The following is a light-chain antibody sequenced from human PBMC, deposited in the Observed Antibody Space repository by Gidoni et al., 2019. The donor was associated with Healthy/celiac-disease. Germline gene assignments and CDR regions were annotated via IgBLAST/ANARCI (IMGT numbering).Light chain of an antibody. CDR3: GSYTSSSTRV. Sequence: QSALTQPASVSGSPGQAITISCTGPSSDVGGYNYVSWYQQPPGKAPKLMIYEVSNRPSGVSNRFSGSKSGNTASLTISGLQADDQADYYCGSYTSSSTRVFGTGTKVTVL. V-gene: IGLV2-14*01. CDR1: SSDVGGYNY. J-gene: IGLJ1*01. CDR2: EVS.